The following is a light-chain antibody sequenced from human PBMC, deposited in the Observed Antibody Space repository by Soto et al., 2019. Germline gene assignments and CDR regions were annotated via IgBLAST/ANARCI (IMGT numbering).Light chain of an antibody. CDR1: QSVSSSY. J-gene: IGKJ3*01. V-gene: IGKV3-20*01. CDR3: QQYGCSPLST. CDR2: GAS. Sequence: EIVLTQSPGTLSLSPGERATLSCRASQSVSSSYLAWYQQKPGQAPRLLIYGASSRATGIPDRCSGSGSGTDFTLTISRLEPEDFAVYYCQQYGCSPLSTFGPGTKVDIK.